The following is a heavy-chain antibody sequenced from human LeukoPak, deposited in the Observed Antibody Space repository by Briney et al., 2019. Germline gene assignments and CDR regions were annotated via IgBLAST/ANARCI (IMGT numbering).Heavy chain of an antibody. CDR2: ISGGGASI. J-gene: IGHJ3*02. D-gene: IGHD3-22*01. CDR3: ARDIEYYYDSSHYGGPFDI. V-gene: IGHV3-23*01. CDR1: GFTFSSYA. Sequence: GGSLRLSCAASGFTFSSYAMTWVRQAPGKGLRWVSGISGGGASIQYADSVKGRFIISRDNSKNTLYLQMNSLRAEDTAVYYCARDIEYYYDSSHYGGPFDIWGQGTMVTVSS.